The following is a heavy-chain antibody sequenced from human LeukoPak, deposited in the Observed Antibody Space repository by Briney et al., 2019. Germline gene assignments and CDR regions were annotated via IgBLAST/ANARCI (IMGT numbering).Heavy chain of an antibody. CDR3: ARVSRWTAMGFFDY. CDR1: GYTFTSYG. D-gene: IGHD5-18*01. V-gene: IGHV1-18*01. Sequence: GASVKVSCKASGYTFTSYGIIWVRQAPGQGLEWMGWISAYNGNTNYAQKLQGRVTMTRNTSISTAYMELSSLRSEDTAVYYCARVSRWTAMGFFDYWGQGTLVTVSS. J-gene: IGHJ4*02. CDR2: ISAYNGNT.